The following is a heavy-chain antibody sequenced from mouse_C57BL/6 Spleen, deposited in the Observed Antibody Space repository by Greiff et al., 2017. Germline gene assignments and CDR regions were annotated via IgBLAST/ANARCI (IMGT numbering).Heavy chain of an antibody. J-gene: IGHJ3*01. V-gene: IGHV1-62-2*01. Sequence: VKLQESGTELVKPGASVKLSCKASGYTFTEYTIHWVKQRSGQGLEWIGWFYPGSGSIKYNEKFKDKATLTADKSSSTVYMELSRLTSEDSAVYFCARHEGYSNSCAYWGQGTLVTVSA. CDR2: FYPGSGSI. CDR3: ARHEGYSNSCAY. CDR1: GYTFTEYT. D-gene: IGHD2-5*01.